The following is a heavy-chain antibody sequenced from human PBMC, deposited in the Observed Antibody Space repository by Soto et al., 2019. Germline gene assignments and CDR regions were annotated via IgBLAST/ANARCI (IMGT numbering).Heavy chain of an antibody. CDR3: TSDTFGLSER. J-gene: IGHJ4*02. Sequence: EGKLVQSGGGLVKPGGSLRLSCAASEFSFNFYWMHSVRQTPGKGLVWVSRINPVGTITNYADSVEGRFIISRDTAGPTLYLQINSLSAEDMAIYYCTSDTFGLSERWGQGTLVTVSS. V-gene: IGHV3-74*01. D-gene: IGHD3-3*01. CDR1: EFSFNFYW. CDR2: INPVGTIT.